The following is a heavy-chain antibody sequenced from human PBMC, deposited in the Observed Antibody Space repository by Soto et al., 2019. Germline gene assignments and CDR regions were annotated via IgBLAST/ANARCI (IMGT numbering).Heavy chain of an antibody. J-gene: IGHJ4*02. CDR1: GYTFTSYG. V-gene: IGHV1-18*01. D-gene: IGHD2-2*01. CDR3: ARDVGPVSDIVVVPAAMSATTD. Sequence: ASVKVSCKASGYTFTSYGISWVRQAPGQGLEWMGWISAYNGNTNYAQKLQGRVTMTTDTSTSTAYMELRSLRSDDTAVYYCARDVGPVSDIVVVPAAMSATTDWGQGTLVTVSS. CDR2: ISAYNGNT.